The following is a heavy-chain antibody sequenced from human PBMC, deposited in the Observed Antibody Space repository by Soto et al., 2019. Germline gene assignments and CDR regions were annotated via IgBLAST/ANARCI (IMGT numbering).Heavy chain of an antibody. D-gene: IGHD6-6*01. V-gene: IGHV1-3*01. CDR2: INAGNGNT. J-gene: IGHJ4*02. CDR1: GYTFTSYP. CDR3: ARDRPYSSSRGLAY. Sequence: ASVKVSCKASGYTFTSYPMHWVRQAPGQRLEWMGWINAGNGNTKYSQKFQGRVTITRDTSASTAYMELSSLRSEDTAVYYCARDRPYSSSRGLAYWGQGSLVLVS.